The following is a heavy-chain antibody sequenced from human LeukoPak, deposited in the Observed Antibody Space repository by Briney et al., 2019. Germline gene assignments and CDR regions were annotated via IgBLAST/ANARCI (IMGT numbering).Heavy chain of an antibody. CDR2: ISWNGGSI. V-gene: IGHV3-9*01. D-gene: IGHD3-10*01. J-gene: IGHJ4*02. CDR1: GFTFDDYA. CDR3: AKDIGAGMGAVPDY. Sequence: GGSLRLSRAASGFTFDDYAMHWVRQAPGKGLEWVSGISWNGGSIAYADSVKGRFTISRDNAKNSLYLQMNSLRAEDTALYYCAKDIGAGMGAVPDYWGQGTLVTVSS.